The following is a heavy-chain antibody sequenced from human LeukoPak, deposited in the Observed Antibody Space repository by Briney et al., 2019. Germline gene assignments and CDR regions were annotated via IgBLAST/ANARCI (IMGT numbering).Heavy chain of an antibody. D-gene: IGHD3-22*01. CDR2: IIPIFGTA. J-gene: IGHJ4*02. Sequence: EASVKVSCKASGGTFSSYAISWVRQAPGQGLEWMGGIIPIFGTANYAQKFQGRVTITADESTSTAYMELSSLRSEDTAVYYCARGGGTEWLLVPFEYWGQGTLVTVSS. V-gene: IGHV1-69*13. CDR3: ARGGGTEWLLVPFEY. CDR1: GGTFSSYA.